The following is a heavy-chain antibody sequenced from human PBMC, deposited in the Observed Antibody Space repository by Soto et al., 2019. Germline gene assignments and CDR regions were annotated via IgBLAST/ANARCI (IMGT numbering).Heavy chain of an antibody. V-gene: IGHV4-4*02. D-gene: IGHD1-26*01. Sequence: QVQLQESGPGLVKPSGTLSLTCTVSGGSMSSSNWWNWVRQSPGKGLEWIGEAHHSGRTNYNPSLKSRVTVSVDKSKNHFSLKLSSVTAADTAVSYCARSEATGLDYWGQGTLVTVSS. CDR1: GGSMSSSNW. CDR2: AHHSGRT. J-gene: IGHJ4*02. CDR3: ARSEATGLDY.